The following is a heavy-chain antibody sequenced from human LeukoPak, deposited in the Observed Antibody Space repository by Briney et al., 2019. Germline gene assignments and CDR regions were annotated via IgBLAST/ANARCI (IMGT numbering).Heavy chain of an antibody. CDR2: IYQSVST. D-gene: IGHD5-18*01. J-gene: IGHJ3*02. Sequence: PSETLSLTCAASGYSISSDYYWGWIRQPSGKGLEWIGSIYQSVSTYYNPSLKSRVTISVDTSKNQFSLRLSSVTAADTAVYFCTRTRRGYTYGFSSRELLKAFDMWGQGTVVTVSS. CDR1: GYSISSDYY. CDR3: TRTRRGYTYGFSSRELLKAFDM. V-gene: IGHV4-38-2*01.